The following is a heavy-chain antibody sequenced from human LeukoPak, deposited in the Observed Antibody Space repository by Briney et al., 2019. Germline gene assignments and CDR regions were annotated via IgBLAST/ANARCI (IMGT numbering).Heavy chain of an antibody. CDR3: ARERPGSVYFDY. V-gene: IGHV3-33*01. CDR2: IWYDGSNK. J-gene: IGHJ4*02. D-gene: IGHD3-10*01. CDR1: GFTFSSYG. Sequence: PGGSLRLSCAASGFTFSSYGMHWVRQAPGKGLEWVAVIWYDGSNKYYADSVKGRFTISRDNSKNTLYLQMNSLRAEDTAVYYCARERPGSVYFDYWGQGTLVTVSS.